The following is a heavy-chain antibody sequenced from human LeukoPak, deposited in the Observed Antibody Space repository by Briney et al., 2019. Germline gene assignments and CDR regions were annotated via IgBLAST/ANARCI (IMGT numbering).Heavy chain of an antibody. V-gene: IGHV4-59*01. D-gene: IGHD6-19*01. J-gene: IGHJ4*02. Sequence: SETLSLTCTVSGGSINSYYWNWIRQPPGKGLEWIGYIYYSGSTNYNPSLKSRVTISVDTSKNQFSLKLSSVTAADTAVYYCVRSPAVAGKAFDYWGQGTLVTVSS. CDR3: VRSPAVAGKAFDY. CDR1: GGSINSYY. CDR2: IYYSGST.